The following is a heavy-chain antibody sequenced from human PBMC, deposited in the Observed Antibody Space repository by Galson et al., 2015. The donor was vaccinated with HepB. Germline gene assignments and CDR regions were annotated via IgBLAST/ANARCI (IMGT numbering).Heavy chain of an antibody. CDR1: GFTFSSYG. D-gene: IGHD4-17*01. V-gene: IGHV3-30*18. CDR3: AKDLLTTVTSYYYYGMDV. J-gene: IGHJ6*02. CDR2: ISYDGSNK. Sequence: SLRLSCAASGFTFSSYGMHWVRQAPGKGLEWVAVISYDGSNKYYADSVKGRFTISRDNSKNTLYLQMNSLRAEDTAVYYCAKDLLTTVTSYYYYGMDVWGQGTTVTVSS.